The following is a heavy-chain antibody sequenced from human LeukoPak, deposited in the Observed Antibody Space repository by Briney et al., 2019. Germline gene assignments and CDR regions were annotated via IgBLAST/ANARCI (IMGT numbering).Heavy chain of an antibody. CDR3: ARGRRYYGSGSYWCDY. CDR2: MNPNSGNT. D-gene: IGHD3-10*01. J-gene: IGHJ4*02. V-gene: IGHV1-8*01. CDR1: GYTFTSYD. Sequence: ASVKVSCKASGYTFTSYDINWVRQATGQGLEWMGWMNPNSGNTGYAQKFQGRVTMTRNTSISTAYMELSSLRSEDTAVYYCARGRRYYGSGSYWCDYWGQGTLVTVSS.